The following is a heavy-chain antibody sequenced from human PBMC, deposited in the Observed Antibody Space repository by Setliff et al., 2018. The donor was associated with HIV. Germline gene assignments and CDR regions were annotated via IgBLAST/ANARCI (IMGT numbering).Heavy chain of an antibody. Sequence: SETLSLTCTVSGDFFSSDYYWGWIRQSPGKGLEWIGYIYYSWSANYTTSIKSRVTISVDTSKNPFSLNLRSVTSADTSLYYCARPIFLSVIDGMDVWGQGTKVTVSS. J-gene: IGHJ6*02. D-gene: IGHD2-21*01. CDR3: ARPIFLSVIDGMDV. CDR2: IYYSWSA. CDR1: GDFFSSDYY. V-gene: IGHV4-59*08.